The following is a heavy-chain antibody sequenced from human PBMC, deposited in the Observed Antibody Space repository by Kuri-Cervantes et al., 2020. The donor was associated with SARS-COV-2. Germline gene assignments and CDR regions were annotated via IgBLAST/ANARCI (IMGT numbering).Heavy chain of an antibody. CDR2: IYSGGSI. V-gene: IGHV3-53*01. J-gene: IGHJ4*02. Sequence: GESLKISCAASGFTFSSYWMSWVRQAPGKGLEWVSLIYSGGSIRYADSVKGRFIISRDISKNTLSLQMNSLRAEDTAVYYCARSFDYRGLGTLVTVSS. CDR1: GFTFSSYW. CDR3: ARSFDY.